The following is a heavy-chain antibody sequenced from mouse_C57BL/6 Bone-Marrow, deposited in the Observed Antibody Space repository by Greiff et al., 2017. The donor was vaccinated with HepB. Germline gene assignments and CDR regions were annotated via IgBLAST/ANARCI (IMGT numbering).Heavy chain of an antibody. CDR2: ISSGGSYT. J-gene: IGHJ3*01. V-gene: IGHV5-6*02. CDR1: GFTFSSYG. Sequence: DVMLVESGGDLVKPGGSLKLSCAASGFTFSSYGMSWVRQTPDKRLEWVATISSGGSYTYYPDSVKGRFTISRDNAKNTLYLQMSSLKSEDTAMYYCARLWGFAYWGQGTLVTVSA. CDR3: ARLWGFAY.